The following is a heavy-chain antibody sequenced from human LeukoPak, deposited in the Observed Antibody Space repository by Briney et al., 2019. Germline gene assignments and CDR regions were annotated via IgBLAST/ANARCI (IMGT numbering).Heavy chain of an antibody. Sequence: ASVKVSCKASGYTFTSYYMHWVRQAPGQGLEWMGIINPSGGSTSYAQTFQGRLTMTRDTSTSTVYMELSSLRPEDTAVYYCARTTMVRGVPFDYWGQGTLVTVSS. D-gene: IGHD3-10*01. CDR3: ARTTMVRGVPFDY. J-gene: IGHJ4*02. CDR2: INPSGGST. CDR1: GYTFTSYY. V-gene: IGHV1-46*01.